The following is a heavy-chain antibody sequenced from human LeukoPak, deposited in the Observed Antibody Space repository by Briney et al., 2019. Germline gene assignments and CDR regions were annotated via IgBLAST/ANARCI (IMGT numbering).Heavy chain of an antibody. V-gene: IGHV3-21*01. CDR2: ISSSSSYI. CDR1: GFTFSSYS. CDR3: ARDGGVVVPAGHFDY. J-gene: IGHJ4*02. Sequence: GGSLRLSCAASGFTFSSYSMNWVRQAPGKGLEWVSPISSSSSYIYYADSVKGRFTISRGNAKNSLYLQVNSLRAEDTAVYYCARDGGVVVPAGHFDYWGQGTLVTVSS. D-gene: IGHD2-2*01.